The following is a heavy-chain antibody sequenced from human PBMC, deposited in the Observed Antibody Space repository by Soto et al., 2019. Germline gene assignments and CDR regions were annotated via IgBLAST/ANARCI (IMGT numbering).Heavy chain of an antibody. Sequence: PSETLSLTCTVSGGSISSGGYYWSWIRQHPGKGLEWIGYIYYSGSTYYNPSLKSRVTISVDTSKNQFSLKLSSVTAADTAVYYCARERAAAFPLYWGQGTLVTVSS. CDR2: IYYSGST. V-gene: IGHV4-31*03. CDR1: GGSISSGGYY. CDR3: ARERAAAFPLY. D-gene: IGHD6-13*01. J-gene: IGHJ4*02.